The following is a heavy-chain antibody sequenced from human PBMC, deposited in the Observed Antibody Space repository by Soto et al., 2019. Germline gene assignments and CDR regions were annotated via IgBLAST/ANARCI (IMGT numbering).Heavy chain of an antibody. CDR2: INPSGGST. J-gene: IGHJ4*02. Sequence: ASVKVSCKASGYTFTSYYMHWVRQAPGQGLEWMGIINPSGGSTSYAQKFQGRVTMTRDTSTSTVYMELSSLRSEDTAVYYCARDGPEFKGALLFDYWGQGTLVTVSS. CDR3: ARDGPEFKGALLFDY. V-gene: IGHV1-46*01. CDR1: GYTFTSYY. D-gene: IGHD3-10*01.